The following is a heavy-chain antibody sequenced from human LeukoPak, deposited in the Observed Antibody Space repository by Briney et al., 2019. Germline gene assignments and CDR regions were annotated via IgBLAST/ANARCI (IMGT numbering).Heavy chain of an antibody. V-gene: IGHV4-61*02. J-gene: IGHJ4*02. Sequence: SETLSLTCTVSGGSISSGSYYWSWIRQPAGKGLEWIGRIYTSGSTNYNPSLKSRVTISVDTSKNQFSLKLSSVTAADTAVYYRARSTGGYYYDSSGYFDYWGQGTLVTVSS. D-gene: IGHD3-22*01. CDR1: GGSISSGSYY. CDR3: ARSTGGYYYDSSGYFDY. CDR2: IYTSGST.